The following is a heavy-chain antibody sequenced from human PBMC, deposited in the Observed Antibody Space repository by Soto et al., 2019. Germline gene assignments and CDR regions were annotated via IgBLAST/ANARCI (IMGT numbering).Heavy chain of an antibody. CDR2: ISKSDYT. CDR1: GFAFNNYG. J-gene: IGHJ4*02. CDR3: AREDSIIIPAVSDF. V-gene: IGHV3-21*01. D-gene: IGHD2-2*01. Sequence: GGSLRLSCTVSGFAFNNYGINWVRQAPGKGLEWVSSISKSDYTYYSDSVKGRFTISRDNAKSSVSLQMNTLRVEDTAVYYCAREDSIIIPAVSDFWGQGTLVTVPQ.